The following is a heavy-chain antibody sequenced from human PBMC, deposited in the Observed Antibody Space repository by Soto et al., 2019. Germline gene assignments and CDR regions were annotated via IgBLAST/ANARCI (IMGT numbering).Heavy chain of an antibody. CDR3: ARVGAYFGEFDYFDY. D-gene: IGHD3-10*01. CDR2: IKLDASEK. Sequence: LRLSCAASGFTFSFYWMSWVRQAPGKGLEWLGTIKLDASEKKYVDSVKGRFTMSRDNAKNSLYLQVNSLRAEDTAVYYCARVGAYFGEFDYFDYWGQGTPVTVSS. V-gene: IGHV3-7*04. CDR1: GFTFSFYW. J-gene: IGHJ4*02.